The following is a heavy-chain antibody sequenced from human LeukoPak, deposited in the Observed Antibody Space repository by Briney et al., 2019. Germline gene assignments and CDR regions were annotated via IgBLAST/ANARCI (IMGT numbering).Heavy chain of an antibody. CDR1: GDSVFSNSAA. J-gene: IGHJ5*02. V-gene: IGHV6-1*01. D-gene: IGHD2-2*01. CDR2: TYYRYKWYN. CDR3: ARDPAYQTLNGWFDP. Sequence: SQTLSLTCAISGDSVFSNSAAWNWIRQSPSRGLEWLGRTYYRYKWYNDYAVSVKSRITINPDTSQNQFSLQLNSVPPEDTAVYYCARDPAYQTLNGWFDPWGQGTLVTVSS.